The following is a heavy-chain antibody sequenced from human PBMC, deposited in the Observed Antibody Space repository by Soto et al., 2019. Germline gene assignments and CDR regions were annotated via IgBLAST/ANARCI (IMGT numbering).Heavy chain of an antibody. V-gene: IGHV1-46*01. CDR2: INPSGGST. J-gene: IGHJ2*01. Sequence: QVQLVQSGAEVKKPGASVKVSCKASGYTFTSYYMHWVRQAPGQGLEWMGIINPSGGSTSYAQKFQGRVTMTRDTSTSTVYMELSSLRSEDTAVYYCARGVTMVRGVINWYFDLWGRGTLVTVSS. CDR3: ARGVTMVRGVINWYFDL. D-gene: IGHD3-10*01. CDR1: GYTFTSYY.